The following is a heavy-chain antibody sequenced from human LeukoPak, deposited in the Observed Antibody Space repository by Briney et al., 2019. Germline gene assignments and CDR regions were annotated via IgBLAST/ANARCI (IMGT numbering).Heavy chain of an antibody. CDR2: IYYSGST. V-gene: IGHV4-39*01. J-gene: IGHJ4*02. Sequence: PSETLSLTCTVSGGSNSSNNYYWGWIRQPPGKGLEWIGSIYYSGSTYYNPSLKSRVTIFVDTSKNQFSLKLSSVTAADTAVYYCARHGSYYDSSGCYPFEDWGQGTLVTVSS. D-gene: IGHD3-22*01. CDR1: GGSNSSNNYY. CDR3: ARHGSYYDSSGCYPFED.